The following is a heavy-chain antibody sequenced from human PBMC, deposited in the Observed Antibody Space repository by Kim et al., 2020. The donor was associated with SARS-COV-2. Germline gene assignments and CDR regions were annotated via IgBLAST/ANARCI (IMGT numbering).Heavy chain of an antibody. J-gene: IGHJ3*02. Sequence: GGSLRLSCAASGFTFSSYAMSWVRQAPGKGLEWVSAISGSGGSTYYADSVKGRFTISRDNSKNTLYLQMNSLRAEDTAVYYCAKDVGGGIHYDILTGYYSGAFDIWGQGTMVTVSS. CDR2: ISGSGGST. D-gene: IGHD3-9*01. V-gene: IGHV3-23*01. CDR1: GFTFSSYA. CDR3: AKDVGGGIHYDILTGYYSGAFDI.